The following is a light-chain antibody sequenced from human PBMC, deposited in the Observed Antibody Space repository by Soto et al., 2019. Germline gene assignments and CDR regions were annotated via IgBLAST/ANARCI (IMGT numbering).Light chain of an antibody. CDR1: SSDVGGYNY. V-gene: IGLV2-11*01. CDR3: CSYAGSYTWV. J-gene: IGLJ3*02. Sequence: QSALTQPRSVSGSPGQSVTISCTGTSSDVGGYNYVSWYQQHPGKAPKLMIYDVSKRPSGVPDRFSGSKSGNTASLTISGLQAEDEADYYCCSYAGSYTWVFGGGPTHRP. CDR2: DVS.